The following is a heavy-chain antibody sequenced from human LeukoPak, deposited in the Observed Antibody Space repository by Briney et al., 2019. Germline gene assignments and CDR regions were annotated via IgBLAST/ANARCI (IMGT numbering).Heavy chain of an antibody. J-gene: IGHJ4*02. CDR2: IHYDGSDK. CDR3: AKEFGDYLADC. V-gene: IGHV3-30*02. CDR1: GFTFSSYA. D-gene: IGHD4-17*01. Sequence: GGSLRLSCAASGFTFSSYAMSWVRQAPGKGLEWVTLIHYDGSDKYYADSVKGRFTISRDNSKNTLYLQMNSLRPEDTAVYYCAKEFGDYLADCWGQGTLVTVSS.